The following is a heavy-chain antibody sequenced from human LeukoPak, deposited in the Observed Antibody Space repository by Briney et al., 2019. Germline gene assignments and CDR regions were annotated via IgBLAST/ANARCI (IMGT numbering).Heavy chain of an antibody. CDR1: GYTFTGYY. J-gene: IGHJ4*02. CDR3: ATSIEAEIWYFDY. V-gene: IGHV1-2*02. Sequence: ASVKVSCKASGYTFTGYYMHWLRQAPGQGLEWMGWIDPKRGGTNYAQKFQGRVTMSRDTSISTAYMEVSRLRSDDTAVYYCATSIEAEIWYFDYWGQGTLVTVSS. CDR2: IDPKRGGT. D-gene: IGHD1-14*01.